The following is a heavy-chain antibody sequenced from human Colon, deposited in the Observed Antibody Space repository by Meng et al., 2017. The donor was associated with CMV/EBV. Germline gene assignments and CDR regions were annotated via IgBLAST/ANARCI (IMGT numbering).Heavy chain of an antibody. CDR3: ASLYIRPLLWFGMPGYYGMDV. Sequence: GGSLRLSCAASGFAVGVDYMAWVRQAPGKGLEWVSIIYNADNTFYADSVRGRFTISRDNSRNTLFLQMNSLRAEDTAVYYCASLYIRPLLWFGMPGYYGMDVWGQGTTVTVSS. CDR2: IYNADNT. CDR1: GFAVGVDY. V-gene: IGHV3-53*01. J-gene: IGHJ6*02. D-gene: IGHD3-10*01.